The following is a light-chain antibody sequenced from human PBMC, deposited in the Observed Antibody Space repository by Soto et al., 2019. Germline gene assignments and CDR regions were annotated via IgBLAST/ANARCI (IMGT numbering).Light chain of an antibody. CDR2: EVS. CDR1: QSINKW. J-gene: IGKJ5*01. V-gene: IGKV1-5*03. Sequence: DILLTQSPSTLSAPVVDRVTISCLASQSINKWLAWYQHKPGKAPNLLIYEVSTLHSGVPSRFSGSGYGTEFALTISSLRTDDFATYYCQHYSGDRATFGQGTRLEIK. CDR3: QHYSGDRAT.